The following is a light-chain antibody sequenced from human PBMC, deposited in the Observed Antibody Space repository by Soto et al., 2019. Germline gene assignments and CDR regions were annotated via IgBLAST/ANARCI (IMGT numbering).Light chain of an antibody. J-gene: IGLJ1*01. CDR3: SSYTSSSTYV. Sequence: QSVLTQPASVSGSPGQSITISCTGTSSDVGGYNFVSWYQQHPGKAPKLMIYEVSKRPSGVSDRFSGSKSGHTASLTISGLQAEDEADYYCSSYTSSSTYVFGTGTKVTVL. CDR1: SSDVGGYNF. CDR2: EVS. V-gene: IGLV2-14*01.